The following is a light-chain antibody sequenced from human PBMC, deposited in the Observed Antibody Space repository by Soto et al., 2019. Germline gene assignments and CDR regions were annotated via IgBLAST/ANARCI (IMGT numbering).Light chain of an antibody. CDR3: MQARKIPYT. Sequence: DIVMTQSPLSLPVIPGEPASISCRSSQSLLHSNGYNYLDWYLQKPGQSPQLLIYLGSNRASGVPDRCSGSGSGTDFTLKISRVEAEDVGVYYCMQARKIPYTFGQGTKLEIK. V-gene: IGKV2-28*01. J-gene: IGKJ2*01. CDR1: QSLLHSNGYNY. CDR2: LGS.